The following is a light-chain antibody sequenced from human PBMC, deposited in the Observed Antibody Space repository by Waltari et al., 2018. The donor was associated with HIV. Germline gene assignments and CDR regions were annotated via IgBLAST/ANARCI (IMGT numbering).Light chain of an antibody. J-gene: IGLJ2*01. Sequence: QSALTQPASVSGSPGQSITISCTGTSSDVGSYNLVSWYQQHPGKAPKLMIYEVSKRPSGVSNRFSGSKSGNTASLTSSGLQAEDEADYYCCSYAGSSTGVVFGGGTKLTVL. CDR2: EVS. V-gene: IGLV2-23*02. CDR3: CSYAGSSTGVV. CDR1: SSDVGSYNL.